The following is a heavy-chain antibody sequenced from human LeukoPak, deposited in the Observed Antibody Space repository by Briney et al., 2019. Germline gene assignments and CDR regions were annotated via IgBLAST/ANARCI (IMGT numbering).Heavy chain of an antibody. Sequence: SETLSLTCGVSGGSISNTNWWSWVRQPPGQGLEWIGEISLTGLTHYNPSLESRVTVSLDKSKNQLSLNLTSVTAADTAVYYCSRENGAFSPFGYWGQGTLVTVLS. J-gene: IGHJ4*02. D-gene: IGHD2-8*01. CDR1: GGSISNTNW. CDR2: ISLTGLT. CDR3: SRENGAFSPFGY. V-gene: IGHV4-4*02.